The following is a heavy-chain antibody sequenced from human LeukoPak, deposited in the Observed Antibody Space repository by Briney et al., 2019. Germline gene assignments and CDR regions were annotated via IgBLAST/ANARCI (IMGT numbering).Heavy chain of an antibody. J-gene: IGHJ6*04. V-gene: IGHV4-59*01. Sequence: SETLSLTCTVSGGSISTYYWSWVRQSPGKGLEWIGYINYSGRTNSSPSLKSRVAISVDTSKNQFSLRLSSVTAADTAVCYCASTSLRITMVRGVMGDVWGKGTTVTVSS. CDR1: GGSISTYY. CDR2: INYSGRT. CDR3: ASTSLRITMVRGVMGDV. D-gene: IGHD3-10*01.